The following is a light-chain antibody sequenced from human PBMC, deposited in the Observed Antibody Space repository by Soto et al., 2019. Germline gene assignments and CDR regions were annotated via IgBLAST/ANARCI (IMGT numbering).Light chain of an antibody. V-gene: IGLV2-14*01. Sequence: QSALTQPASVSGAPGQSITISCTGTSSDGGGYNYVSWYQRHPGKAPKLMYYDVSNRLSGVSDRFPGSTSANTASLTISGLRAADDADYYCRSYTRSSSHVVFGGATNVPVL. CDR1: SSDGGGYNY. J-gene: IGLJ1*01. CDR2: DVS. CDR3: RSYTRSSSHVV.